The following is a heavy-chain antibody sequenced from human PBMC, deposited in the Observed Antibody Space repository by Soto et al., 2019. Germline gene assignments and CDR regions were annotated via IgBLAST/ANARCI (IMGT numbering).Heavy chain of an antibody. CDR1: GYTFTSHN. CDR3: AREDFYGSGSYSH. CDR2: MNPSSGNT. Sequence: QVQLVQSGAEVKKPGASVKVSCKASGYTFTSHNINWVRQATGQGLEWMGWMNPSSGNTGFAQKFQGRVAMTRSTSSSTDYMELSSLHSDDTAVYFCAREDFYGSGSYSHWGQGTLVTVSS. D-gene: IGHD3-10*01. V-gene: IGHV1-8*01. J-gene: IGHJ4*02.